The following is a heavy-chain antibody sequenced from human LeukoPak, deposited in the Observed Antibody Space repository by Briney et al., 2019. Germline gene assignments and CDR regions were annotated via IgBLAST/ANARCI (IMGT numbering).Heavy chain of an antibody. V-gene: IGHV3-74*01. D-gene: IGHD6-13*01. CDR2: INSDGSST. CDR1: GFTFSSYW. J-gene: IGHJ4*02. CDR3: AKAALQQQLARGYFDY. Sequence: PGGSLRLSCAASGFTFSSYWMHWVRQAPGKGLVWVSRINSDGSSTSYVDSVKGRFTISRDNSKNTLYLQMNSLRAEDTAVYYCAKAALQQQLARGYFDYWGQGTLVTVSS.